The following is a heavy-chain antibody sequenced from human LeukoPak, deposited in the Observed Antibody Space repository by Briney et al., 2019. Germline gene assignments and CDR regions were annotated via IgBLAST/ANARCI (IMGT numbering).Heavy chain of an antibody. CDR1: GGSFSGYY. J-gene: IGHJ6*03. D-gene: IGHD3-9*01. V-gene: IGHV4-34*01. CDR3: ARVRRRPQYYDILTGYSPVGYYYYYMDV. Sequence: SETLSLTCAVYGGSFSGYYWSWIRQPPGKGLEWIGEVNHSGSTNYNPSLKSRVTISVDTSKNQFSLKLSSVTAADTAVYYCARVRRRPQYYDILTGYSPVGYYYYYMDVWGKGTTVTISS. CDR2: VNHSGST.